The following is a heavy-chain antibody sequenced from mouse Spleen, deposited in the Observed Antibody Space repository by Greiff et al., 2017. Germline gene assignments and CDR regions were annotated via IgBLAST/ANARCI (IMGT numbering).Heavy chain of an antibody. V-gene: IGHV1-82*01. CDR2: IYPGDGDT. CDR3: ARKDYSNYLYFDV. J-gene: IGHJ1*03. CDR1: GYAFSSSW. D-gene: IGHD2-5*01. Sequence: QVQLQQSGPELVKPGASVKISCKASGYAFSSSWMNWMKQRPGKGLEWIGRIYPGDGDTNYNGKFKGKATLTADKSSSTAYIQLSSLTSEDSAVYFCARKDYSNYLYFDVWGTGTTVTVSS.